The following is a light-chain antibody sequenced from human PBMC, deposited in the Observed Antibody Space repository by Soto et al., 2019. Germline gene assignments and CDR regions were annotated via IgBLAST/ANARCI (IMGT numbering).Light chain of an antibody. CDR2: DVS. CDR1: SSDVGSYNY. Sequence: QSALTQPASVSGSPGQSITISCTGTSSDVGSYNYASWYQQDPGKAPKLIFYDVSNRPSGVSDRFSVSKSGNTASLTISNLQAEDEAAYYCSSYTNSGTYVFGTGTKVTV. J-gene: IGLJ1*01. V-gene: IGLV2-14*01. CDR3: SSYTNSGTYV.